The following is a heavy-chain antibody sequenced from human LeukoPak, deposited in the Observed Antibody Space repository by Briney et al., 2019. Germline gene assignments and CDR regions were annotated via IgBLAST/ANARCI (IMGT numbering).Heavy chain of an antibody. D-gene: IGHD3-3*01. Sequence: GSLRLSCAASGFTFSRYSMSWIRQPPGKGLEWIGYIYYSGSTNYNPSLKSRVTILVDTSKNQFSLKLSSVTAVDTAVYYCARGPPFWSGYYVDYWGQGTLVTVSS. V-gene: IGHV4-59*01. CDR1: GFTFSRYS. J-gene: IGHJ4*02. CDR3: ARGPPFWSGYYVDY. CDR2: IYYSGST.